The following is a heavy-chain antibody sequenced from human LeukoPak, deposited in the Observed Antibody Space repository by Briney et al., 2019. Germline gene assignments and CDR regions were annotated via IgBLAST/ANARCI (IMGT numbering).Heavy chain of an antibody. D-gene: IGHD2-2*01. CDR1: GFTFSSYW. Sequence: GGSLRLSCAASGFTFSSYWMSWVRQAPGKGLEWVANIKQDGSGKYYVDSVKGRFTISRDNAKNSLYLQMNSLRAEDTAVYYCAGPMGPTAIFGFDYWGQGTLVTVSS. V-gene: IGHV3-7*01. CDR2: IKQDGSGK. J-gene: IGHJ4*02. CDR3: AGPMGPTAIFGFDY.